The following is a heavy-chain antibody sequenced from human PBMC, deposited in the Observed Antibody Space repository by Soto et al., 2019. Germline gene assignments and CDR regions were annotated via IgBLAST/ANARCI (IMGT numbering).Heavy chain of an antibody. CDR3: ARGYEYWYVDL. CDR1: GGSVSSGSYY. CDR2: IYYSGST. V-gene: IGHV4-61*01. J-gene: IGHJ2*01. D-gene: IGHD1-1*01. Sequence: QVQLQESGPGLVKPSETLSLTCTVSGGSVSSGSYYWSWIRQPPAKGLEWIGHIYYSGSTNYNPSRKSRVTISVETSKNHFSLKLSSVTAAETAVYYCARGYEYWYVDLWGRGTLVTVS.